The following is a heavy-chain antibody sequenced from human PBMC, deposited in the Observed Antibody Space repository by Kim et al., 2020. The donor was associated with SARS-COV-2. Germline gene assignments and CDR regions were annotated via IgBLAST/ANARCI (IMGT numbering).Heavy chain of an antibody. J-gene: IGHJ6*03. D-gene: IGHD5-12*01. CDR2: IRSKAYGGTT. Sequence: GGSLRLSCTASGFTFGDYAMSWVRQAPGKGLEWVGFIRSKAYGGTTEYAASVKGRFTISRDESKSIAYLQMNSLKTEDTAVYYCTRAHNIGRWAYYYYYYMGVWGNGTTVPVSS. CDR1: GFTFGDYA. CDR3: TRAHNIGRWAYYYYYYMGV. V-gene: IGHV3-49*04.